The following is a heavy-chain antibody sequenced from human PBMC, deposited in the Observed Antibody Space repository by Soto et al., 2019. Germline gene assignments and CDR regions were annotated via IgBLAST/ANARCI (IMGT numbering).Heavy chain of an antibody. Sequence: ETLSLSSTVPGGSISSYYWSWIRQPAGKGLEWIGSIYYSGSTYYNPSLKSRVTISVDTSKNQFSLKLSSVTAADTAVYYCARQFFGRRGRNNWFDPWGQGTLVTVSS. D-gene: IGHD3-10*01. CDR1: GGSISSYY. CDR3: ARQFFGRRGRNNWFDP. J-gene: IGHJ5*02. V-gene: IGHV4-59*05. CDR2: IYYSGST.